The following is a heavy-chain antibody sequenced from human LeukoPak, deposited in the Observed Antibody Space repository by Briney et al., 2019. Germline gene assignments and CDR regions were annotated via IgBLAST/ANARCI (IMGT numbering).Heavy chain of an antibody. Sequence: GGSLRLSCAASGFTFSSYSMNWVRQAPGKGLEWVSSISSNSSYIYYADSVKGRFTISRDNAKNSLYLQMNSLRAEDTAVYYCAKGLHYYGSGYYFDYWGQGTLVTVSS. D-gene: IGHD3-10*01. CDR3: AKGLHYYGSGYYFDY. J-gene: IGHJ4*02. V-gene: IGHV3-21*04. CDR1: GFTFSSYS. CDR2: ISSNSSYI.